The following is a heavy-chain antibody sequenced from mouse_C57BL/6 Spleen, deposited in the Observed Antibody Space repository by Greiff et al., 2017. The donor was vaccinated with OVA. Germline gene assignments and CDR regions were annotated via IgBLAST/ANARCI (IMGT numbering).Heavy chain of an antibody. V-gene: IGHV1-81*01. J-gene: IGHJ2*01. CDR1: GYTFTSYG. CDR3: ARGGTTVVAPCFDY. Sequence: QVQLQQSGAELARPGASVKLSCKASGYTFTSYGISWVKQSTGQGLEWIGEIYPRSGNTYYNEKFKGKATLTADKSSSTAYMELRSLTSEDSAVYFCARGGTTVVAPCFDYWGQGTTLTVSS. D-gene: IGHD1-1*01. CDR2: IYPRSGNT.